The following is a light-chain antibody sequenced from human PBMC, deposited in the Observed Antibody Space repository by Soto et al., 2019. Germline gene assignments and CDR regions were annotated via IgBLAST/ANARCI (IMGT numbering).Light chain of an antibody. J-gene: IGLJ2*01. CDR1: SSDVGSYNL. CDR3: CSYAGSSIPVV. V-gene: IGLV2-23*02. CDR2: EVT. Sequence: QSALAQPASVSGSPGQSITSSCTGTSSDVGSYNLVSWYQQHPGKAPKLIIYEVTERPSGVSNRLSGSKSGNTASLTISGLQAEDEADYYCCSYAGSSIPVVFGGGTKLTVL.